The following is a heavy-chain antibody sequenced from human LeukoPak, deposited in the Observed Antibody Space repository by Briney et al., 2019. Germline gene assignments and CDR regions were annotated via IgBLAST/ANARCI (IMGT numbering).Heavy chain of an antibody. V-gene: IGHV1-69*01. J-gene: IGHJ4*02. Sequence: SVKVSCKASGGTFSSYAISWERQAPGQGLEWMGGIIPIFGTANYAQKFQGRVTITADESTSTAYMELSSLRSEDTAVYYCARDLSGSYSGGYFDYWGQGTLVTVSS. CDR1: GGTFSSYA. CDR3: ARDLSGSYSGGYFDY. D-gene: IGHD3-10*01. CDR2: IIPIFGTA.